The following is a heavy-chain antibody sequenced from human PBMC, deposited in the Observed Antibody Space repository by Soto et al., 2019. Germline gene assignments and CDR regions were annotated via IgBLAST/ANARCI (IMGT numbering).Heavy chain of an antibody. Sequence: GGCLRLSCAASGFTFNIYDMNWVRQAPGKGLEWVSYITSSSSTIYYEGSVKGRFTISRDNAKNSLYLQMNSLRAEDTAVYYCARRAPGTTGPDNYYYYMDVWGKGTTVTVSS. V-gene: IGHV3-48*01. CDR3: ARRAPGTTGPDNYYYYMDV. D-gene: IGHD1-1*01. CDR1: GFTFNIYD. CDR2: ITSSSSTI. J-gene: IGHJ6*03.